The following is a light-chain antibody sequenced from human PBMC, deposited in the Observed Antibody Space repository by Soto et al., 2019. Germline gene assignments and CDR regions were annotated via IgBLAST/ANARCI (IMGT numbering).Light chain of an antibody. V-gene: IGKV3-15*01. CDR3: QQYNNWPIT. Sequence: EIAMTQSPATLSVSPLEIATLSFMASQSVGSNVAWYQHKPGQAPRLLIFAASTRATGIPGRFSGSGSGTEFTLTISSLQSDDFALYYCQQYNNWPITFGQGTRLEIK. J-gene: IGKJ5*01. CDR1: QSVGSN. CDR2: AAS.